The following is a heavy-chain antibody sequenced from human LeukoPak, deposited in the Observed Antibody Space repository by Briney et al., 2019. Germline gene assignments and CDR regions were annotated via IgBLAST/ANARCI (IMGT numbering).Heavy chain of an antibody. CDR3: ARGRTYDYVWGSYRYGNWFDP. Sequence: SETLSLTCAVYGGSFSGYYWSWIRQPPGKGLEWIGEINHSGSTNYNPSLKSRVTISVDTSKNQFSLKLSSVTAADTAVYYCARGRTYDYVWGSYRYGNWFDPWGQGTLVTVSS. J-gene: IGHJ5*02. CDR2: INHSGST. D-gene: IGHD3-16*02. CDR1: GGSFSGYY. V-gene: IGHV4-34*01.